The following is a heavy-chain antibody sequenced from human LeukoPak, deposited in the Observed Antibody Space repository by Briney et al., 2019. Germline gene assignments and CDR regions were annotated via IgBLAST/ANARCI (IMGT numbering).Heavy chain of an antibody. V-gene: IGHV3-23*01. J-gene: IGHJ4*02. Sequence: GGSLRLSCAASGFTFSSYAMSWVRQAPGKGLEWVSAISGSGGSTYYADSVKGRFTISRDNSKNTLYPQMNSLRAEDTAVYYCAKDREYYYDSSGYSESDYWGQGTLVTVSS. D-gene: IGHD3-22*01. CDR1: GFTFSSYA. CDR3: AKDREYYYDSSGYSESDY. CDR2: ISGSGGST.